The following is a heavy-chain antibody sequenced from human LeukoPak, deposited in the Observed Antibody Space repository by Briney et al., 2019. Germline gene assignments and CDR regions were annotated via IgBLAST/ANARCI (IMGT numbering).Heavy chain of an antibody. CDR2: ISSSGSYI. Sequence: GGSLRLSCAACGFTFSSNTMNWVRQAPGKGLEWVSCISSSGSYIYYADSVKGRFTISRDNAKNSLYLQMNSLRAEDSAVYYCASGSIAVAGPPFGYWGQGSLVTVSS. J-gene: IGHJ4*02. CDR1: GFTFSSNT. D-gene: IGHD6-19*01. V-gene: IGHV3-21*01. CDR3: ASGSIAVAGPPFGY.